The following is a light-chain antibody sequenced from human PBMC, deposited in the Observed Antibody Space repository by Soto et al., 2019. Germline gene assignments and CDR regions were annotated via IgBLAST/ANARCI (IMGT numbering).Light chain of an antibody. J-gene: IGKJ1*01. Sequence: DIQMTKSPSTLSGSVGDRVTITCRASQTISSWLAWYQQKPGKAPKLLIYKASTLKSGVPSRFSGSGSGTEFTLTISSLQPDDFATYYCQHSNSYSEAFGQGTKVDIK. CDR1: QTISSW. CDR3: QHSNSYSEA. CDR2: KAS. V-gene: IGKV1-5*03.